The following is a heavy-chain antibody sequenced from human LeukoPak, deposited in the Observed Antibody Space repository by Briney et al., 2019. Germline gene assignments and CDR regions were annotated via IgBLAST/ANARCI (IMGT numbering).Heavy chain of an antibody. CDR3: ARGAYSSAWYTFYYYGMDV. V-gene: IGHV4-59*01. Sequence: SETLSLTCTVSGGSISNCYWSWIRQPPPKGLELIGYIYFSGSTNHNPSLKSRVTISVDSSKNQFSLKLSSVTAADTAVYYCARGAYSSAWYTFYYYGMDVWGQGTTVTVS. J-gene: IGHJ6*02. D-gene: IGHD6-19*01. CDR2: IYFSGST. CDR1: GGSISNCY.